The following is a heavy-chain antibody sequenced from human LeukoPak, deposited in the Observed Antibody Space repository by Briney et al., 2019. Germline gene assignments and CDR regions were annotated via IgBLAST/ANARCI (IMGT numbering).Heavy chain of an antibody. J-gene: IGHJ4*02. V-gene: IGHV3-33*01. CDR3: ARESGWLFDY. CDR1: GFTFSSYG. Sequence: PGRSLRLSCAASGFTFSSYGMHWVRQAPGEGLEWVAVIWYDGSNKYYADSVKGRFTISRDNSKNTLYLQMNSLRAEDTAVYYCARESGWLFDYWGQGTLVTVSS. D-gene: IGHD6-19*01. CDR2: IWYDGSNK.